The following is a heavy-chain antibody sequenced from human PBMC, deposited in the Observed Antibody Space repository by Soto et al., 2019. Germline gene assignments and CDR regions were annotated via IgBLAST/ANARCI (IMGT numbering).Heavy chain of an antibody. CDR2: ISYDGSNK. J-gene: IGHJ6*01. V-gene: IGHV3-30-3*01. D-gene: IGHD4-4*01. CDR3: ARENFHCRDKSVTTGYYDGMDV. CDR1: GFTFSSYA. Sequence: QVQLVESGGGVVQPGRSLRLSCAASGFTFSSYAMHWVRQAPGKGLEWVAVISYDGSNKYYADSVKGRFTISRDNSKNTLYLQMNSLRAEDTAVYYCARENFHCRDKSVTTGYYDGMDVW.